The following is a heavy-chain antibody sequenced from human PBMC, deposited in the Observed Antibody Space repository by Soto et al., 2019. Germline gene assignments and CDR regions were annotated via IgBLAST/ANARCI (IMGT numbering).Heavy chain of an antibody. V-gene: IGHV4-4*02. Sequence: QVQLQESGPGLVKPSGTLSLTCAVSGGSISSGNWWSWVHQPPGKGLEWIGEIYHSGSANYNPSLKSRVTISVDKSNNQFSLKVSSVTAADTAVYYCARYCSSTNCYPHLMDYYYGMDVWGQGTTVTVSS. J-gene: IGHJ6*02. CDR3: ARYCSSTNCYPHLMDYYYGMDV. D-gene: IGHD2-2*01. CDR2: IYHSGSA. CDR1: GGSISSGNW.